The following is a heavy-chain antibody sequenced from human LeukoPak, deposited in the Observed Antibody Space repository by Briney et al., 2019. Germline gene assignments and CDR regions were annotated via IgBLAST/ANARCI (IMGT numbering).Heavy chain of an antibody. CDR1: GFTFSSYS. CDR3: ARGLPGWEQAEYFQH. D-gene: IGHD1-26*01. CDR2: ISSSSSYI. J-gene: IGHJ1*01. Sequence: GGSLRLSCAASGFTFSSYSMNWVRQAPGKGLEWVSSISSSSSYIYYADSVKGRFTISRDNAKNSLYLQMNSLRAEDTAVYYCARGLPGWEQAEYFQHWGQGTLVTVSS. V-gene: IGHV3-21*01.